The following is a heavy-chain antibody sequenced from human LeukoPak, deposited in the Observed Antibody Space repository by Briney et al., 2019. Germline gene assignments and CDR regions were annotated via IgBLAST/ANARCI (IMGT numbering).Heavy chain of an antibody. CDR2: IYYGGNT. CDR3: ARSHTSPRWFDP. D-gene: IGHD2-2*01. CDR1: GGSINSYY. V-gene: IGHV4-59*01. J-gene: IGHJ5*02. Sequence: SETLSLTCTVSGGSINSYYWSWIRQPPGKGLEWIGYIYYGGNTNYNPSLKSRVTISVDTSKNQFSLKLSSVTTADTAVYYCARSHTSPRWFDPWGQGTLVTVSS.